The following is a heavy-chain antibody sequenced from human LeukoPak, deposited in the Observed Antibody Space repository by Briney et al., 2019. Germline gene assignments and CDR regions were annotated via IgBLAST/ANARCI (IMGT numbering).Heavy chain of an antibody. V-gene: IGHV1-2*02. CDR1: GYTFTGYY. D-gene: IGHD3-10*01. CDR2: INPNSGGT. J-gene: IGHJ4*02. Sequence: ASVKVSCKASGYTFTGYYMHWVRQAPGQGLEWMGWINPNSGGTNYAQKFQGRVTMIRDTSISTAYMELSRLRSDDTAVYYCARGQWFGELLDYWGQGTLVTVSS. CDR3: ARGQWFGELLDY.